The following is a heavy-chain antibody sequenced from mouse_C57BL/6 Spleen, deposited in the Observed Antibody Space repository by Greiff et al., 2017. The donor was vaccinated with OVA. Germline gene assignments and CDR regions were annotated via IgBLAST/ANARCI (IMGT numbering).Heavy chain of an antibody. CDR3: ASPFYYGSSYWYFDV. J-gene: IGHJ1*03. Sequence: EVKLVESGGGLVKPGGSLKLSCAASGFTFSSYAMSWVRQTPKKRLEWVATISDGGSYTYYPDNVKGRFTISRDNAKNNLYLQMSHLKSEDTAMYYCASPFYYGSSYWYFDVWGTGTTVTVSS. D-gene: IGHD1-1*01. CDR2: ISDGGSYT. CDR1: GFTFSSYA. V-gene: IGHV5-4*03.